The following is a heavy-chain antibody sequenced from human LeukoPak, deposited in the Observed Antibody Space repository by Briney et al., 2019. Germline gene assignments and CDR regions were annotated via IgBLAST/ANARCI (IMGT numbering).Heavy chain of an antibody. J-gene: IGHJ4*02. CDR3: ARAPQSWDYDSSGIDY. D-gene: IGHD3-22*01. CDR1: GFTFSSYA. CDR2: ISYDGSNK. Sequence: GGSLRLSCAASGFTFSSYAMHWVRQAPGKGLEWVAVISYDGSNKYYADSVKGRFTISRDNSKNTLYLQMNSLRAEDTAVYYCARAPQSWDYDSSGIDYWGQGTLVTVSP. V-gene: IGHV3-30-3*01.